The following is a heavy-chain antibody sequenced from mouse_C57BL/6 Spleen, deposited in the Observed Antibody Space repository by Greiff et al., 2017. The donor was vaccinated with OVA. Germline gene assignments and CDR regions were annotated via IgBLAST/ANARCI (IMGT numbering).Heavy chain of an antibody. Sequence: QVQLQQPGAELVRPGSSVKLSCTASGYTFNSYWMHWVKQRPIQGLEWIGNIDPSDSETHYNQKFKDKATLTVDKSSSTAYMQLSSLTSEDSAVYYCAREDSAGFWFAYWGQGTLVTVSA. CDR2: IDPSDSET. CDR3: AREDSAGFWFAY. V-gene: IGHV1-52*01. D-gene: IGHD3-2*02. CDR1: GYTFNSYW. J-gene: IGHJ3*01.